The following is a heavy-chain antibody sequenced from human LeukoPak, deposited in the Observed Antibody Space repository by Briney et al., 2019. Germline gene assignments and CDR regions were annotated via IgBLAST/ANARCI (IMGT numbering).Heavy chain of an antibody. V-gene: IGHV3-73*01. D-gene: IGHD1-1*01. Sequence: GGSLRLSCAASGFTFSGSAMHWVRQASGKGLEWVGRIRSKANSYATAYAASVKGRFTISRDDSKNTAYLQMNGLKTEDTAVYYCTRWGYNWNGDYWGQGTLVTVSS. J-gene: IGHJ4*02. CDR3: TRWGYNWNGDY. CDR2: IRSKANSYAT. CDR1: GFTFSGSA.